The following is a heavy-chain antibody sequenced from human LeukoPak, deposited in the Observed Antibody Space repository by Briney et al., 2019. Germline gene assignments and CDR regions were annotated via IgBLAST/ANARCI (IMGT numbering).Heavy chain of an antibody. J-gene: IGHJ6*03. CDR3: ARETSQKGAHYMDV. V-gene: IGHV4-59*01. CDR1: GGSISSYY. Sequence: ASETLSLTCTASGGSISSYYWSWIRQPPGKGLEWIGYIYYSGSTNYNPSLKSRVTISVDTSKNQFSLKVSSVTAADTAVYYCARETSQKGAHYMDVWGKGTTVTISS. D-gene: IGHD3-16*01. CDR2: IYYSGST.